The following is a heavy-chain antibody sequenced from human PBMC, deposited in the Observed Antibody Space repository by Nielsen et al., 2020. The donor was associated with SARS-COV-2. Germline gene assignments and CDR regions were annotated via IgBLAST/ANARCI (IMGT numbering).Heavy chain of an antibody. CDR3: ARDRYDILTGYDYSGMDV. CDR1: GGSISSSSYY. J-gene: IGHJ6*02. CDR2: IYYSGST. D-gene: IGHD3-9*01. V-gene: IGHV4-39*07. Sequence: SETLSLTCTVSGGSISSSSYYWGWIRQPPGKGLEWIGSIYYSGSTNYNPSLKSRVTISVDTSKNQFSLKLNSVTAADTAVYYCARDRYDILTGYDYSGMDVWGQGTTVTVSS.